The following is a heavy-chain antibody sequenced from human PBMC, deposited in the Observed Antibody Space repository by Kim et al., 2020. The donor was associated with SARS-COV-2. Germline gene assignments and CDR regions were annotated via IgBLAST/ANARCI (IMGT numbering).Heavy chain of an antibody. Sequence: SRVTISVDTSKNQFSRKLSSVTAADTAVYYCARMQIVVVPAASAPNWFDPWGQGTLVTVSS. J-gene: IGHJ5*02. CDR3: ARMQIVVVPAASAPNWFDP. D-gene: IGHD2-2*01. V-gene: IGHV4-59*01.